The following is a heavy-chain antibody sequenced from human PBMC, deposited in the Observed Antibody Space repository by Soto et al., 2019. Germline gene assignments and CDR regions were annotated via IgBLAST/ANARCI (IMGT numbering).Heavy chain of an antibody. CDR1: GGSITSGNTYS. V-gene: IGHV4-30-2*01. Sequence: SETLSLTCAVSGGSITSGNTYSWSWIRQPPGKGLEWIGSISHTGSTSYNLSLKSRVSMSVDKSKNQFSLKLSSVTAADMAVYYCARAVTPYFGTWFDPWGQGTLVTVSS. CDR2: ISHTGST. J-gene: IGHJ5*02. D-gene: IGHD3-10*01. CDR3: ARAVTPYFGTWFDP.